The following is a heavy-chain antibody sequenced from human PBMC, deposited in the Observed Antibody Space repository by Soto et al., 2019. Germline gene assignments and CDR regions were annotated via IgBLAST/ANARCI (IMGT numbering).Heavy chain of an antibody. CDR2: ISYDGSNK. V-gene: IGHV3-30*18. D-gene: IGHD3-10*01. Sequence: GGSLRLSCAASGFTFSSYGMHWVGQAPGKGLEWVAVISYDGSNKYYADSVKGRFTISRDNSKNTLYLQMNSLRAEDTAVYYCAKDYQLLWFCESKPAPYYMYFCGQGTTVTVSS. CDR1: GFTFSSYG. J-gene: IGHJ6*03. CDR3: AKDYQLLWFCESKPAPYYMYF.